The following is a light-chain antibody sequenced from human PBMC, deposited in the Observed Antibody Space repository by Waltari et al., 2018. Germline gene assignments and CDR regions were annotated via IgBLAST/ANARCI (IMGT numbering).Light chain of an antibody. CDR1: QSVGRS. CDR3: QHYVRLPVT. CDR2: DAS. Sequence: EIVLTQSPGTRSLSPGERATLSCGASQSVGRSLAWYQQKPGRAPRLLLYDASSRATGIPDRFSGSGFGTDFSLTISRLEPEDFAVYYCQHYVRLPVTFGQGTKVEIK. V-gene: IGKV3-20*01. J-gene: IGKJ1*01.